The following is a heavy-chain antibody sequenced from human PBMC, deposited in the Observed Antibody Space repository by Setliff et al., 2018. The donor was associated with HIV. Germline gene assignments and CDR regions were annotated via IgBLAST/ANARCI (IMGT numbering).Heavy chain of an antibody. V-gene: IGHV7-4-1*02. CDR3: ARGNVVAPAAMPGDI. CDR1: GYTFTSYA. Sequence: VASVKVSCKASGYTFTSYAMNWVRQAPGQGLEWMGWINTKTGNPTYAQGFTGRFVLSSDTSVSTAYLQISSLKAEDTAVYYCARGNVVAPAAMPGDIWGQGTMVTVSS. D-gene: IGHD2-2*01. CDR2: INTKTGNP. J-gene: IGHJ3*02.